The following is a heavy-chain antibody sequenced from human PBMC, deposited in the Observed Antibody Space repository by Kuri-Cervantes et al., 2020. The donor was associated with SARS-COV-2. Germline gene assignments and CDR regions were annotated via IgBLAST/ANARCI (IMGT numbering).Heavy chain of an antibody. D-gene: IGHD2-2*01. Sequence: ASVKVSCKASGYTFTGYYMHWVRQAPGQGLEWMGWINPNSGGTNYAQKFQGRVTMTRDTSISTAYLDLSRMRSDDTAVYYCARETELYCSSTSGHPYNWFDPWGQGTLVTVSS. CDR1: GYTFTGYY. CDR3: ARETELYCSSTSGHPYNWFDP. V-gene: IGHV1-2*02. J-gene: IGHJ5*02. CDR2: INPNSGGT.